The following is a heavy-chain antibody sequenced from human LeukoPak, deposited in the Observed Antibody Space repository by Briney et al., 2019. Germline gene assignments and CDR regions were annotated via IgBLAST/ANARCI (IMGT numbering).Heavy chain of an antibody. Sequence: PGGSLRLSCAASGFTLSSNYMSWIRQAPGKGLEWVSYISSSGSTIYYADSVKGGLTISRDNAKKSMYMQMNRQREEDTAVYYCARNYYDSSGYYHFDYWGQGTLVTVSS. J-gene: IGHJ4*02. CDR2: ISSSGSTI. CDR1: GFTLSSNY. D-gene: IGHD3-22*01. V-gene: IGHV3-11*04. CDR3: ARNYYDSSGYYHFDY.